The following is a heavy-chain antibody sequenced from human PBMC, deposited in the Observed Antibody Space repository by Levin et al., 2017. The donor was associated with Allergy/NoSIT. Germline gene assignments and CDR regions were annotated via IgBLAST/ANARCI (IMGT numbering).Heavy chain of an antibody. J-gene: IGHJ4*02. CDR2: ISYDGSNK. CDR3: AKDLAARPVGHFDY. V-gene: IGHV3-30*18. D-gene: IGHD6-6*01. CDR1: GFTFSSYG. Sequence: PGGSLRLSCAASGFTFSSYGMHWVRQAPGKGLEWVAVISYDGSNKYYADSVKGRFTISRDNSKNTLYLQMNSLRAEDTAVYYCAKDLAARPVGHFDYWGQGTLVTVSS.